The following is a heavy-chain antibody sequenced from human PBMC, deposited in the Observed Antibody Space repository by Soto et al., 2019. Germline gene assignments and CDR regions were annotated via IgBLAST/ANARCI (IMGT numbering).Heavy chain of an antibody. V-gene: IGHV1-18*01. J-gene: IGHJ6*02. D-gene: IGHD5-12*01. CDR2: ISAYNGNT. CDR3: ARMGSGVATIQGYYYYGMDV. CDR1: GYTFTSYV. Sequence: ASVKVSCKASGYTFTSYVISWVRQAPGQGLEWMGWISAYNGNTNYAQKLQGRVTMTTDTSTSTAYMELRSLRSDDTAVYYCARMGSGVATIQGYYYYGMDVWGQGTTVTVSS.